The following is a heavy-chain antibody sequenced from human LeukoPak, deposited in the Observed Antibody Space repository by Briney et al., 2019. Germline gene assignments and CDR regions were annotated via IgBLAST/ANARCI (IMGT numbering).Heavy chain of an antibody. J-gene: IGHJ6*03. Sequence: ASVKVSCKASGYTFTSYHIHWVRQAPGQGLEWMGIINPSGGSTSYAQKFQGRVTMTRDMSASTVYMELSSLRSEDTAVYYCARDAYYYDSSGYYYGATYYYYMDVWGKGTTVTVSS. D-gene: IGHD3-22*01. CDR2: INPSGGST. V-gene: IGHV1-46*01. CDR3: ARDAYYYDSSGYYYGATYYYYMDV. CDR1: GYTFTSYH.